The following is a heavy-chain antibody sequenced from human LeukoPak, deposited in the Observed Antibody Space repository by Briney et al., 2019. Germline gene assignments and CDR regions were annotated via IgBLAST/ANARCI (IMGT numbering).Heavy chain of an antibody. Sequence: GGSLRLSCAASGFTVSSSHMTWVRQAPGKGLDWVSLIYSDDTTYYADSVQGRFTISTDSCKNTLYLQMNSLRAEDTAVYYCARAYSYAFHIWGQGTMVTVSS. CDR2: IYSDDTT. J-gene: IGHJ3*02. V-gene: IGHV3-66*01. CDR3: ARAYSYAFHI. D-gene: IGHD2-15*01. CDR1: GFTVSSSH.